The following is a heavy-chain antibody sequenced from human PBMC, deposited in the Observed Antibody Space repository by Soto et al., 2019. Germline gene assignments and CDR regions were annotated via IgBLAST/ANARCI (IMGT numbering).Heavy chain of an antibody. CDR1: GGSISIYY. CDR2: IYYSGST. V-gene: IGHV4-59*01. D-gene: IGHD7-27*01. J-gene: IGHJ6*02. Sequence: PSETLSLACTVSGGSISIYYWSWIRQPPGKGLEWIGYIYYSGSTNYNPSLKSRVAISVDTSKNQFSLKLSSVTAADTAVYYCAREGGLGYYYGMDVWGQGTTVTVSS. CDR3: AREGGLGYYYGMDV.